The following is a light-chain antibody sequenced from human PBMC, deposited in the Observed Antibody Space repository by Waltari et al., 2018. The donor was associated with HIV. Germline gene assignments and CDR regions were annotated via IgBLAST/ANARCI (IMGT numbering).Light chain of an antibody. V-gene: IGLV2-11*01. Sequence: QSALTQPRSVSGSPGQSVTISCTGTSSDIGGHNYVSWYQQLPGKVPKLMIYDLTKRPSGVPDRFSGSKSGNTASLTISGRQAEDEADYYGCSFAGSYTWVCGGGNKLTVL. J-gene: IGLJ2*01. CDR3: CSFAGSYTWV. CDR2: DLT. CDR1: SSDIGGHNY.